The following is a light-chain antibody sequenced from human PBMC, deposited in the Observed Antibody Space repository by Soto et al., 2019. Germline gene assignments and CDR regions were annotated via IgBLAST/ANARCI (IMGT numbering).Light chain of an antibody. CDR1: QSISNW. J-gene: IGKJ1*01. V-gene: IGKV1-5*03. CDR3: QQYNGYRWT. Sequence: DIQRTQSPSTLSASVGDRVTITCRASQSISNWLAWYQQKPGKAPKILIYKASSLESGVPSRFSGSGSGTEFTLTISSLQPADSATYYCQQYNGYRWTFGQGTKVDIK. CDR2: KAS.